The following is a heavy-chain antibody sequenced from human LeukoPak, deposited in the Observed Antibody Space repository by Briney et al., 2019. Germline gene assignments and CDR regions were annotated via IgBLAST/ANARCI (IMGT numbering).Heavy chain of an antibody. D-gene: IGHD3-3*01. V-gene: IGHV4-61*02. CDR2: IYTGGST. Sequence: SETLSLTCTVSGGSISSGSYYWRWIRQPAGKGLEWIGRIYTGGSTNYNPSLKSRVTISVDTSKNQFSLKLSSVTAADTAVYYCAREVVIISKGIDYWGQGTLVTVSS. J-gene: IGHJ4*02. CDR1: GGSISSGSYY. CDR3: AREVVIISKGIDY.